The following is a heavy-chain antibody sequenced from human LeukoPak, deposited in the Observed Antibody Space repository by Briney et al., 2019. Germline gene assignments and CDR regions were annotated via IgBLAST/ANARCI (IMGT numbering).Heavy chain of an antibody. Sequence: GGSLRLSCAASGFTFSSYWMSWVRQAPGKGLEWVANIKQDGSEKYYVDSVKGRFTISRDNAKNSLYLQMNSLRAEDRSVYYCARVAKGSSTAAMVRGVGPLDNWGQGTLVTVSS. CDR3: ARVAKGSSTAAMVRGVGPLDN. J-gene: IGHJ4*02. D-gene: IGHD3-10*01. CDR1: GFTFSSYW. CDR2: IKQDGSEK. V-gene: IGHV3-7*01.